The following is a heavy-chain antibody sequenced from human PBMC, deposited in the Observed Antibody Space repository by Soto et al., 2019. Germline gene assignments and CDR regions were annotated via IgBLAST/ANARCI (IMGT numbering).Heavy chain of an antibody. V-gene: IGHV3-21*01. CDR2: INTDSSFI. Sequence: EVQLVESGGGLVKPGGSLRLSCAASGFAFSSYSINWVRQAPGKGLEWVSSINTDSSFIFYAHSVKGRFTISRDNAKNSLYLQMSGLRAEDTAVYYCARVHSIRLLGGAFDIWGQGTVVTVSS. CDR3: ARVHSIRLLGGAFDI. CDR1: GFAFSSYS. D-gene: IGHD1-26*01. J-gene: IGHJ3*02.